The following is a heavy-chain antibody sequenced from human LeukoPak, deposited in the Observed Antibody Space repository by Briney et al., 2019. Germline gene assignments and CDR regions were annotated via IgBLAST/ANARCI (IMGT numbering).Heavy chain of an antibody. J-gene: IGHJ4*02. CDR1: GFTFDDYA. CDR3: ARDGDGYNYGGQSGTLGFLDY. Sequence: PGGSLRLSCAASGFTFDDYAMHWVRQAPGKGLEWVSSISSSSSYIYYADSVKGRFTISRDNAKNSLYLQMNSLRAEDTAVYYCARDGDGYNYGGQSGTLGFLDYWGQGTLVTVSS. CDR2: ISSSSSYI. V-gene: IGHV3-21*01. D-gene: IGHD5-24*01.